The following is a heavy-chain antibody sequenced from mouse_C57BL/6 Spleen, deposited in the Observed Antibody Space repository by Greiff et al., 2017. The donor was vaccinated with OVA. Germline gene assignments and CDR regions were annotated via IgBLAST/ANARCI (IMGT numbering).Heavy chain of an antibody. J-gene: IGHJ3*01. D-gene: IGHD2-3*01. CDR2: IDPSDSET. Sequence: QVQLQQPGAELVRPGSSVKLSCKASGYTFTSYWMHWVKQRPIQGLEWIGNIDPSDSETHYNQKFKDKATLTVDKSSSTAYMQLSSLTSEDSAVYYGERSGDGYYEAWFAYWGQGTLVTVSA. CDR1: GYTFTSYW. CDR3: ERSGDGYYEAWFAY. V-gene: IGHV1-52*01.